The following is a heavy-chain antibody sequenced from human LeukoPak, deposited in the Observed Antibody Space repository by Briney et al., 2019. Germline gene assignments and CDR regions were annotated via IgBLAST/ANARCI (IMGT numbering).Heavy chain of an antibody. D-gene: IGHD2-2*01. CDR3: AKDEVIVVVPAAMWY. CDR2: ISGSGGST. V-gene: IGHV3-23*01. CDR1: GFTFSSYA. J-gene: IGHJ4*02. Sequence: PGGSLRLSCAASGFTFSSYAMSWVRQAPGKGLEWVSAISGSGGSTYYADFVKGRFTISRGNSKNTLYLQMNSLRAEDTAVYYCAKDEVIVVVPAAMWYWGQGTLVTVSS.